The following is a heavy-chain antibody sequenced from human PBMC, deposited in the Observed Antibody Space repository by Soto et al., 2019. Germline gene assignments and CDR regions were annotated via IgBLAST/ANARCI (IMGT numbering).Heavy chain of an antibody. CDR3: ALDLVLCDVVLCFPVPFAV. J-gene: IGHJ6*03. Sequence: GGSQRLCGAASGFTARSKYMSWVRQAPGKGLEWVSLIQSGGPTYYADSVKGRFTISRDTSENTVHLQMDSLRGEDTAAYYCALDLVLCDVVLCFPVPFAVCGNTTTFP. CDR1: GFTARSKY. CDR2: IQSGGPT. D-gene: IGHD2-15*01. V-gene: IGHV3-66*01.